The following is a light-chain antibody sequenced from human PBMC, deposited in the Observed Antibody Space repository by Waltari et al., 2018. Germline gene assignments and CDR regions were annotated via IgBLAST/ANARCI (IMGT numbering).Light chain of an antibody. CDR1: SSTFGSQSY. J-gene: IGLJ3*02. Sequence: QSALTQPASVSGSPGQSITLSCTGSSSTFGSQSYVSCYQQHAGKAPKLLISDVNQRPSGISSRFSGSKSGNTASLTISGLQAEDEADYYCSSFTTSSTWVFGGGTQLTVL. CDR3: SSFTTSSTWV. V-gene: IGLV2-14*03. CDR2: DVN.